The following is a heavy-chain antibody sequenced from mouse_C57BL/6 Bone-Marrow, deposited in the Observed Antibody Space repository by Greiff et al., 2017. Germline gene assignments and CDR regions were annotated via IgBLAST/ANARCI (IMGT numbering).Heavy chain of an antibody. CDR3: ARRDYYGSSYVKYFDV. CDR2: IHPNSGST. CDR1: GYTFTSYW. J-gene: IGHJ1*03. Sequence: VQLQQPGAELVKPGASVKLSCKASGYTFTSYWMHWVKQRPGQGLEWIGMIHPNSGSTNYNEKFKSKATLTVDKSSSTAYMQLSSLTSEDSAVYYCARRDYYGSSYVKYFDVWGTGTTVTVSS. D-gene: IGHD1-1*01. V-gene: IGHV1-64*01.